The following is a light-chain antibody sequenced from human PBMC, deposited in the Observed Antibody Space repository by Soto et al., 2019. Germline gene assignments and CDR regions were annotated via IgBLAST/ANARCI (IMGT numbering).Light chain of an antibody. Sequence: QSALTQPASVSGSPGQSITSSCTGTSSDVGSYNLVSWYLQHPGKAPKLMIYEGSKRPSGVSNRFSGSKSGNTASLTISGLQAEDEADYYCCSYAGSSTVVFGGGTKLTVL. CDR1: SSDVGSYNL. V-gene: IGLV2-23*01. J-gene: IGLJ2*01. CDR3: CSYAGSSTVV. CDR2: EGS.